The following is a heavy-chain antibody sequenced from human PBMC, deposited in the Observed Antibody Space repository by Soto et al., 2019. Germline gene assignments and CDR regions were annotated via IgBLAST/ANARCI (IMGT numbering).Heavy chain of an antibody. Sequence: GGSLRLSCAASGFTFSSYSMNWVRQAPGKGLEWVSYISSSSSTIYYADSVKGRFTISRDNAKNSLYLQMNSLRAEDTAVYYCARDVIGTVTTGSPYFDYWGQGTLVTVSS. CDR1: GFTFSSYS. V-gene: IGHV3-48*01. J-gene: IGHJ4*02. CDR3: ARDVIGTVTTGSPYFDY. D-gene: IGHD4-17*01. CDR2: ISSSSSTI.